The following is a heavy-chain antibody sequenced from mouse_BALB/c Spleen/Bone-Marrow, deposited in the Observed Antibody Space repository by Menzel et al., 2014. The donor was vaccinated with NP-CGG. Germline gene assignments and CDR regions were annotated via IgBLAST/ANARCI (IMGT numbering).Heavy chain of an antibody. D-gene: IGHD2-4*01. J-gene: IGHJ4*01. CDR1: GCTFTSYW. CDR2: INPITGYT. V-gene: IGHV1-7*01. CDR3: ARNYDYDGGYCAMDY. Sequence: QVHVKQSGAQVAKPGASVKMSCKASGCTFTSYWMHWVKQRPGQGLEWIGYINPITGYTEYNQKFKDKATLTADKSSSTAYMQLSSLTSEDSAVYYCARNYDYDGGYCAMDYWGQGTSVTVSS.